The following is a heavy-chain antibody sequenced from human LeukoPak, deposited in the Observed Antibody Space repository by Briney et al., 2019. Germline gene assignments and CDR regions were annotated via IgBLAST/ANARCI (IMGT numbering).Heavy chain of an antibody. J-gene: IGHJ3*02. CDR2: MNPNSGNT. CDR1: GYTFTSYD. V-gene: IGHV1-8*01. D-gene: IGHD3-3*01. Sequence: ASVTVSCKASGYTFTSYDINWVRQATGQGLEWMGWMNPNSGNTGYAQKFQGRVTMTRNTSISTAYMELSSLRSEDTAVYYCARVLNQYDFWSGYSSSGAFDIWGQGTMVTVSS. CDR3: ARVLNQYDFWSGYSSSGAFDI.